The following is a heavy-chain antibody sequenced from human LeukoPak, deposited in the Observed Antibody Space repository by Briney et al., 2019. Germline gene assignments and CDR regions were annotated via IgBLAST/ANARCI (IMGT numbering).Heavy chain of an antibody. CDR3: APSTATATYYFDY. D-gene: IGHD5-18*01. V-gene: IGHV3-21*01. CDR2: ISSSSSYI. Sequence: GGSLRLSCAASGFTFSSYSMNWVRQAPGKGLEWVSSISSSSSYIYYADSVKGRFTISRDNAKNSLYLQMNSLRAEDTAVYYCAPSTATATYYFDYWGQGTLVTVSS. J-gene: IGHJ4*02. CDR1: GFTFSSYS.